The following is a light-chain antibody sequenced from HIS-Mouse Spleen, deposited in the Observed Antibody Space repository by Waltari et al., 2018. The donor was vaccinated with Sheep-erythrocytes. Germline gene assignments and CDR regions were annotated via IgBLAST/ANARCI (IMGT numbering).Light chain of an antibody. V-gene: IGLV2-23*01. CDR2: EGS. CDR3: CSYAGSSTPWV. CDR1: SSAVGTYNL. J-gene: IGLJ3*02. Sequence: QSALTQPRSVSGSPGQSVTISCPGTSSAVGTYNLVSWYQQHPGKAPKLMIYEGSKRPSGVSNRFSGSKSGNTAYLTISGLQAEDEADYYCCSYAGSSTPWVFGGGTKLTVL.